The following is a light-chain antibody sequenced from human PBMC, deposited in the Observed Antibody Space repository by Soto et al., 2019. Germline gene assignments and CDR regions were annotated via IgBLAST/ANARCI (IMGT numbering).Light chain of an antibody. Sequence: EIVMTQSPATLSVPPGERATLSCRASQSVSSNLAWYQHKPGQAPRLLIYDASTRATGIPARFSGSGSGTEFTLTISSLKSEDFAVYYCQHYNNWLTLTCGGGTKVEIK. J-gene: IGKJ4*01. CDR2: DAS. CDR1: QSVSSN. CDR3: QHYNNWLTLT. V-gene: IGKV3-15*01.